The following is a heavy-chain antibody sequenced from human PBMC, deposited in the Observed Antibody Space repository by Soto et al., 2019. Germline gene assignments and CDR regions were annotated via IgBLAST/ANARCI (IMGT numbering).Heavy chain of an antibody. CDR3: AKGGLGDCSTTSCLFHFDY. CDR2: INPSGGST. Sequence: KNAPASVKVSCKASGYTFTSYYMHWVRQAPGQGLEWMGIINPSGGSTSYAQKFQGRVTMTRDTSTSTVYMELSSLRSEDTAVYYCAKGGLGDCSTTSCLFHFDYWGLGALVT. V-gene: IGHV1-46*01. CDR1: GYTFTSYY. D-gene: IGHD2-2*01. J-gene: IGHJ4*02.